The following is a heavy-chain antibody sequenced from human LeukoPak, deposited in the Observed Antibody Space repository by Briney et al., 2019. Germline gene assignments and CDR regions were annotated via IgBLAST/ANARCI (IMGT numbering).Heavy chain of an antibody. CDR1: GYTFTSYG. V-gene: IGHV1-18*01. J-gene: IGHJ4*02. Sequence: ASVKVSCKASGYTFTSYGISWVRQAPGQGLEWMGWISSYNGNTNYAQKLQGRVTMSTDTSTGTAYMELRSLRSDDTAVYYCAKLGASSGYSPIDYWGQGSLITVSS. D-gene: IGHD3-22*01. CDR3: AKLGASSGYSPIDY. CDR2: ISSYNGNT.